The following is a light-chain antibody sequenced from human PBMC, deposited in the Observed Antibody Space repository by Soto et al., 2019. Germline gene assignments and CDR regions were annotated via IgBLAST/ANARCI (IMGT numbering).Light chain of an antibody. J-gene: IGKJ5*01. Sequence: IVLTQSPLYIPVTPCRPASSSCSSSASLLNSDGYNYLDWYLQKPGQSPQLLIYLGSNRASGVPDRFSGSGSGTDFTLNISRVEAEDVGVYYCLQDLQTSITFGQGTRLEIK. V-gene: IGKV2-28*01. CDR3: LQDLQTSIT. CDR2: LGS. CDR1: ASLLNSDGYNY.